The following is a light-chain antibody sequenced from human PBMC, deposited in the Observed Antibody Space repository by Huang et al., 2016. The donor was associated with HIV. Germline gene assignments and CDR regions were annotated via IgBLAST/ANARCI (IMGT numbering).Light chain of an antibody. V-gene: IGKV3-15*01. CDR3: QQYNNWPGFT. CDR1: QSISTN. CDR2: GAS. J-gene: IGKJ3*01. Sequence: VVMTQSPATLSVSPGERATRSCRASQSISTNLAWYQQRPGQAPRLLFYGASSSATGIPARFIGSGSGTEFTLTITSLQSEDFAVYYCQQYNNWPGFTFGPGTKVDI.